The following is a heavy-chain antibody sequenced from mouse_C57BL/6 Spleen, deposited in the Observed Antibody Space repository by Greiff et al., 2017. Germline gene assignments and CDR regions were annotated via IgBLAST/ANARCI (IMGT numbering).Heavy chain of an antibody. J-gene: IGHJ2*01. CDR2: IYHRSGNT. CDR1: GYTFTSYG. CDR3: ASPFITMGFDY. D-gene: IGHD1-1*02. Sequence: VQLQQSGAELARPGASVKLSCTASGYTFTSYGISWVQQGTGQGLEWIGEIYHRSGNTYYKETFKGRATITEDNSSSKVYMELRSLKSEDTAVYFCASPFITMGFDYWGKGTTLTVSS. V-gene: IGHV1-81*01.